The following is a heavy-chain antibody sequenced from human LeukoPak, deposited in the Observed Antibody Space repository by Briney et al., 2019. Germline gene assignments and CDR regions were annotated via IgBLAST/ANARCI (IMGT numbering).Heavy chain of an antibody. J-gene: IGHJ4*02. CDR2: ISSSSSTI. Sequence: PGGSLRLSCAASGFTFSSYSMNWVRQAPGKGLEWVSYISSSSSTIYYADSVKGRFTISRDNSKNTLYLQMNSLRAEDTAVYYCAKDSIYNYYDSSGYFSYWGQGTLVTVSS. CDR3: AKDSIYNYYDSSGYFSY. CDR1: GFTFSSYS. D-gene: IGHD3-22*01. V-gene: IGHV3-48*01.